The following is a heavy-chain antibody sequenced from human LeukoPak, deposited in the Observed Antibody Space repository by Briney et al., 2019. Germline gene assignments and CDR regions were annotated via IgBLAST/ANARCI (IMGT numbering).Heavy chain of an antibody. D-gene: IGHD2-21*02. V-gene: IGHV1-69*01. Sequence: VPSPKPLSKPSVDTVSSSAISWVRQAPGQGVEWMGGIIPIFGTANYAQKFQGRVTITADESTSTAYMELSSLRSEDTAVYYCALGDFLDYWGQGTLVTVCS. CDR3: ALGDFLDY. CDR2: IIPIFGTA. CDR1: VDTVSSSA. J-gene: IGHJ4*02.